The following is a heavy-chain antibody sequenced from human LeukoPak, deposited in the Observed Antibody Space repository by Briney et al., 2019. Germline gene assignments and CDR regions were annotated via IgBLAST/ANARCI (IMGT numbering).Heavy chain of an antibody. V-gene: IGHV3-64D*09. D-gene: IGHD2-2*02. Sequence: PGGSLRLSCPASGFIFSSYAMHWVRQAPGKGLEYVSAISSNGGSTYYGDSVKGRFTSSRDNSKKTLYLQMSSLRAEDAAVYYCVKGGYCGSTSCYMGFDIWGQGTMVTVSS. CDR2: ISSNGGST. CDR1: GFIFSSYA. J-gene: IGHJ3*02. CDR3: VKGGYCGSTSCYMGFDI.